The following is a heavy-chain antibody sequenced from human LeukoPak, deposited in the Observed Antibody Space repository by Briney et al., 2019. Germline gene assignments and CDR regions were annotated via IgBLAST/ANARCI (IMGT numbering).Heavy chain of an antibody. CDR1: GGTFSSYA. CDR2: IIPIFGTA. Sequence: SVKVSCKAFGGTFSSYAISWVRQAPGQGLEWMGGIIPIFGTANYAQKFQGRVTITTDESTSTAYMELSSLRSEDTAVYYCARVWSGQGWFDPWGQGTLVTVSS. D-gene: IGHD3-3*01. J-gene: IGHJ5*02. V-gene: IGHV1-69*05. CDR3: ARVWSGQGWFDP.